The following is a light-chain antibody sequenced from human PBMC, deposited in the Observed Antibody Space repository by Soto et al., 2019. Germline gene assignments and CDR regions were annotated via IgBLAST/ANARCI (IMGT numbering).Light chain of an antibody. J-gene: IGKJ4*01. CDR3: QQYYSYTLT. Sequence: AIRMTQSPSSFSASPGDRVTITCRASQGISSYLAWYQQKPGKAPKLLIYAASTVQSGVPSRFSGSGSGTDFTLTISCLQSEDFATYYCQQYYSYTLTFGGGTKVEIK. CDR2: AAS. CDR1: QGISSY. V-gene: IGKV1-8*01.